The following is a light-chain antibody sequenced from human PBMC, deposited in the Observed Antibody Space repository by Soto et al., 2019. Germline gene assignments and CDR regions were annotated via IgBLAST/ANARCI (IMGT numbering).Light chain of an antibody. J-gene: IGKJ4*01. V-gene: IGKV1-17*01. CDR1: QSIGND. CDR3: QQDNSSSLT. CDR2: DAS. Sequence: DIEMSQSPASLSASPGDRATLSCRASQSIGNDLGWYQQKPGKAPKLLIYDASTLQSGVPSRFSGSGSGTEFTLTISSLQPEDFATYYCQQDNSSSLTFGGGTKVDIK.